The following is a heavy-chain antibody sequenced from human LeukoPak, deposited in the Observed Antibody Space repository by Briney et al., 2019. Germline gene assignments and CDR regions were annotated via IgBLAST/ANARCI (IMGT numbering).Heavy chain of an antibody. CDR1: GGTFNNYA. CDR3: ARFEFQDQLLAFDY. J-gene: IGHJ4*02. Sequence: SVKVSCKASGGTFNNYAITWVRQAPGQGLEWMGRIIPIFDIVNYTQKFQGRVTITADTITNTAYMELSSLRSEDTAVYYCARFEFQDQLLAFDYWGQGTLVTVSS. V-gene: IGHV1-69*04. CDR2: IIPIFDIV. D-gene: IGHD2-2*01.